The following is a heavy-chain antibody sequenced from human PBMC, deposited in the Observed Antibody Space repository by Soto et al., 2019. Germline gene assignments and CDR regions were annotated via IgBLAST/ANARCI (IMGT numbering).Heavy chain of an antibody. CDR3: AKDRPVASAGAYDY. CDR2: VTDSGGST. CDR1: GFTFRNFV. V-gene: IGHV3-23*01. Sequence: EVQVLESGGGLVQPGGSLRLSCTASGFTFRNFVMSWVRQAPGKGLEWVSTVTDSGGSTYYPDSVKGRFTISRDNSKNTLYLQMNSLRAEDTAVYYCAKDRPVASAGAYDYWGQGTLVTVSS. D-gene: IGHD6-13*01. J-gene: IGHJ4*02.